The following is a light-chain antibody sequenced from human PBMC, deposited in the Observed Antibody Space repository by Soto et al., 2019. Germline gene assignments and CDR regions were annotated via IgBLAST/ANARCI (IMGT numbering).Light chain of an antibody. CDR1: QSVLHGSNDKSL. V-gene: IGKV4-1*01. CDR3: QQYYTTPYT. CDR2: WTS. Sequence: DIVMTQSPDSLAVSLGARATITCKSSQSVLHGSNDKSLLAWYQQKPGQPPKLLISWTSTRESGVPDRFSGNGSWADFTLTISSLQAEDVAVYYCQQYYTTPYTFGQGTKLEIK. J-gene: IGKJ2*01.